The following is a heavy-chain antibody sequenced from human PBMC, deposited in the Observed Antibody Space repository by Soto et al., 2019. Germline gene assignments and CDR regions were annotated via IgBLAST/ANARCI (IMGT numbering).Heavy chain of an antibody. CDR2: ISTSGTST. J-gene: IGHJ4*02. CDR3: ARDGVLFRAGFDS. Sequence: QMHLVESGGGLVKPGGSLRLSCEASGFTFSNHYMAWIRKAPGKGLEWVSYISTSGTSTFYADSVKGRFTISRDNAKDSLFLQMNSLRVDDTAVYFCARDGVLFRAGFDSWGQGTLVTVAS. V-gene: IGHV3-11*01. D-gene: IGHD3-3*01. CDR1: GFTFSNHY.